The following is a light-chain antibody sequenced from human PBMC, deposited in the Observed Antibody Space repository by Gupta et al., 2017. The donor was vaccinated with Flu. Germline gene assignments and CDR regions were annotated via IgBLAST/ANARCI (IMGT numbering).Light chain of an antibody. CDR3: QSADSSETYWV. V-gene: IGLV3-25*03. Sequence: SYELTQPPSVSVSPGQTARITCSGDALPKQFAYWYQQKPGQAPVLVIAKDSERPSGIPERFSGSSSGTTATLNISGVQAEDEADYDGQSADSSETYWVFGGGTKLSVL. J-gene: IGLJ3*02. CDR1: ALPKQF. CDR2: KDS.